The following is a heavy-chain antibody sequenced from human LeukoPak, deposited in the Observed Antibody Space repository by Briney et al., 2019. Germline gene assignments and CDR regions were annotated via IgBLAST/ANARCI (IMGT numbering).Heavy chain of an antibody. CDR3: ARRTGYYDYYYYYYYMDV. CDR1: GFTFSSYW. D-gene: IGHD3/OR15-3a*01. J-gene: IGHJ6*03. CDR2: IKQDGSEK. Sequence: PGGSLRLSCAASGFTFSSYWMSWVRLAPGKGLEWVANIKQDGSEKYYVDSVKGRFTISRDNAKNSLYLQMNSLRAEDTAVYYCARRTGYYDYYYYYYYMDVWGKGTTVTVSS. V-gene: IGHV3-7*01.